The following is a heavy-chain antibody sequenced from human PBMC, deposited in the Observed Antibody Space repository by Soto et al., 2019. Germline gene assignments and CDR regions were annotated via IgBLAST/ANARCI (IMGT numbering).Heavy chain of an antibody. CDR3: ARDRGGSSDGYYYYGMDV. CDR1: GGTFSSYA. V-gene: IGHV1-69*13. CDR2: IIPIFGTA. Sequence: ASVKVSCKASGGTFSSYAISWVRQAPGQGLEWMGGIIPIFGTANYAQKFQGRVTITADESTSTAYMELSSLRSEDKAVYYCARDRGGSSDGYYYYGMDVWVQGTTVTVSS. D-gene: IGHD6-6*01. J-gene: IGHJ6*02.